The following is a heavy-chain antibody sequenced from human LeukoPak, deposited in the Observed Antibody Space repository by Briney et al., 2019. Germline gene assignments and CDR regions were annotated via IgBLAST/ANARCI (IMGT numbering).Heavy chain of an antibody. Sequence: PSETLSLTCAVYGGSFSGYYWSWIRQPPGKGLDWIGEINHSGSTNYNPSLKSRVTISVDTSKNQFSLKLSSVTAADTAVYYCARGRGYGSGSYYTPHYYYGMDVWGQGTTVTVSS. CDR2: INHSGST. D-gene: IGHD3-10*01. CDR1: GGSFSGYY. V-gene: IGHV4-34*01. CDR3: ARGRGYGSGSYYTPHYYYGMDV. J-gene: IGHJ6*02.